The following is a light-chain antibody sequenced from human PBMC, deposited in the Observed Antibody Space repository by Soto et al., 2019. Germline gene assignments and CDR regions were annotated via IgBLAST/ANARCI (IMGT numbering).Light chain of an antibody. CDR2: WAS. V-gene: IGKV4-1*01. CDR3: QQYYTSWWT. J-gene: IGKJ1*01. Sequence: DIVMTQSPDSLAVSLGERATINCKSSQSVLYSSNNKHYLAWYQQKPGQPPKLLIYWASTRESGVPDRFSGGGSGTDFTLTINSLQAEDVAVYYCQQYYTSWWTFGQGTKVEIK. CDR1: QSVLYSSNNKHY.